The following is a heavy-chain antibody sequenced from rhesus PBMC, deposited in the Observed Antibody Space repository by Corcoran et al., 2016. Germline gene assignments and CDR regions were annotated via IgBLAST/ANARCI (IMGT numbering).Heavy chain of an antibody. CDR1: GGSISDYYY. V-gene: IGHV4S7*01. CDR2: SYGGSGPP. CDR3: ARDLDGSGSRVDY. J-gene: IGHJ4*01. D-gene: IGHD2-21*01. Sequence: QVQLQESGPGLVKPSETLSLTCAVYGGSISDYYYWSWIRQPPGKGLEWIGQSYGGSGPPYYNPSLKSRVTVSKDTSKNQFSLKLSSVTAADTAVYYCARDLDGSGSRVDYWGQGVLVTVSS.